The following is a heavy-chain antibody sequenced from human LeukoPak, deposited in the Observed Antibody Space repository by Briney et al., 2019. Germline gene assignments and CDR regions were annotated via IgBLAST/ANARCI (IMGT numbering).Heavy chain of an antibody. CDR1: GGPFNSYA. Sequence: AAEAPFKASGGPFNSYAISRVRPAPGQGNEGMGGIIPKFGTANYAQNFQGRVTISADDSTSTAYLELSSLRSEDTAVYYCASVGWFWELPDDYWGQGTLVTVSS. CDR3: ASVGWFWELPDDY. D-gene: IGHD3-10*01. V-gene: IGHV1-69*01. J-gene: IGHJ4*02. CDR2: IIPKFGTA.